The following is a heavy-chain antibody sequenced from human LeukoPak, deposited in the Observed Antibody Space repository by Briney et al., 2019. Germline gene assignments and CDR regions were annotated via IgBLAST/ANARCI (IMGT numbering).Heavy chain of an antibody. D-gene: IGHD3-22*01. V-gene: IGHV3-23*01. J-gene: IGHJ4*02. CDR2: ISGSGGST. CDR1: GFTFSSYA. Sequence: GGSLRLSCAASGFTFSSYAMSWVRQAPGKGLEWVSAISGSGGSTYYADSVKGRFTISSDNSKNTLYLQMNSLRAEDTAVYYCAKGSDYYDSRGYYLGWGQGTLVTVSP. CDR3: AKGSDYYDSRGYYLG.